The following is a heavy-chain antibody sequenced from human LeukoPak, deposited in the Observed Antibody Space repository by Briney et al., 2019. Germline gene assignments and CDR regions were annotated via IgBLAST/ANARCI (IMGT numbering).Heavy chain of an antibody. J-gene: IGHJ4*02. Sequence: ASVKVSCKASGYTFTGYYMHWVRQAPGQGLEWMGWISAYNGNTNYAQKLQGRVTMTTDTSTSTAYMELRSLRSDDTAVYYCAGEHKDWVYDYGDSLDYWGQGTLVTVSS. D-gene: IGHD4-17*01. CDR3: AGEHKDWVYDYGDSLDY. CDR2: ISAYNGNT. CDR1: GYTFTGYY. V-gene: IGHV1-18*04.